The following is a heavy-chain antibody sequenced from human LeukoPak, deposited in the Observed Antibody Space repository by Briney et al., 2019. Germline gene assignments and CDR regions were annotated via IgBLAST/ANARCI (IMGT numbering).Heavy chain of an antibody. CDR2: IWYDGGNK. CDR1: GFTFSSYG. J-gene: IGHJ4*02. V-gene: IGHV3-33*01. Sequence: PGRSLRLSCAASGFTFSSYGMHWVRQAPGKGLEWVAVIWYDGGNKYYADSVKGRFTISRDNSKNTLYLQMNSLRAEDTAVYYCARGNGYSYGYLDYWGQGTLVTVSS. CDR3: ARGNGYSYGYLDY. D-gene: IGHD5-18*01.